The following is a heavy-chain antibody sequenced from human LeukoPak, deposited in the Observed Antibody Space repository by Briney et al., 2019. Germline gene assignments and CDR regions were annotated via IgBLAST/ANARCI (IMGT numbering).Heavy chain of an antibody. CDR3: ARGPIYDILTGYYISYFDY. D-gene: IGHD3-9*01. CDR1: GFTFSDYY. Sequence: GGSLRLSCAASGFTFSDYYMSWIRQAPGKGLEWVSYISSSSSYTNYADSVKGRFTISRDNAKNSLYPQMNSLRAEDTAVYYCARGPIYDILTGYYISYFDYWGQGTLVTVSS. V-gene: IGHV3-11*06. J-gene: IGHJ4*02. CDR2: ISSSSSYT.